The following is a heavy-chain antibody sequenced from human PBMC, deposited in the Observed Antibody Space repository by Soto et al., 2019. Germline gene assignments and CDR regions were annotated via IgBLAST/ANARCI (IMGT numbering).Heavy chain of an antibody. J-gene: IGHJ3*02. CDR1: GFTFSSYA. D-gene: IGHD2-15*01. CDR2: ISSNGGST. Sequence: EVQLVESGGGLVQPGGSLRLSCAASGFTFSSYAMHWVRQAPGKGLEYVSAISSNGGSTSYANSVKGRFTISRDNYKNTLYLQMGSRRAEDMAGYYCARDCCSGGSCYSVTELAFDIWSQGTMVTVSS. V-gene: IGHV3-64*01. CDR3: ARDCCSGGSCYSVTELAFDI.